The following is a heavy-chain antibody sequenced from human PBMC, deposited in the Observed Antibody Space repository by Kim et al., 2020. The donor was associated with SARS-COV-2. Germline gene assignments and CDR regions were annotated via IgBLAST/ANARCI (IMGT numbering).Heavy chain of an antibody. J-gene: IGHJ4*02. V-gene: IGHV3-23*01. CDR3: AKGFYFGVDYGDPDY. D-gene: IGHD4-17*01. Sequence: ADSVKGRFTISRGNSKNTLYLQMNSLRAEDTAVYYCAKGFYFGVDYGDPDYWGQGTLVTVSS.